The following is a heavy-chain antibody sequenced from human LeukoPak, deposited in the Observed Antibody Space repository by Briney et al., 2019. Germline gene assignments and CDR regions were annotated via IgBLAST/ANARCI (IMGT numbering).Heavy chain of an antibody. V-gene: IGHV3-48*03. Sequence: GGSLRLSCAASGFTFSSYEMHWVRQAPGKGLEWVSYISSSGSTIYYADSVKGRFTISRDNAKNSLYLQMNSLRAEDTAVYYCARDIEDYGDYWGQGTLVTVSS. CDR3: ARDIEDYGDY. CDR1: GFTFSSYE. J-gene: IGHJ4*02. CDR2: ISSSGSTI.